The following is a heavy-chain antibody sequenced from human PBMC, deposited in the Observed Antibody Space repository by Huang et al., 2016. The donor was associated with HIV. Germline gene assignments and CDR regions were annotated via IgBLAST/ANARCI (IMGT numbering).Heavy chain of an antibody. CDR1: TFSFGAYW. CDR2: IKQDESEK. J-gene: IGHJ6*02. Sequence: VESGGRLVQPGGSIRLSCVGSTFSFGAYWMSWVRQTPGKVLEWVANIKQDESEKYDVESVKGRFNISRDNAKKILFLQMDNVRVEDTATYYCATKTGAMDIWGQGTAVTVS. CDR3: ATKTGAMDI. D-gene: IGHD1-7*01. V-gene: IGHV3-7*01.